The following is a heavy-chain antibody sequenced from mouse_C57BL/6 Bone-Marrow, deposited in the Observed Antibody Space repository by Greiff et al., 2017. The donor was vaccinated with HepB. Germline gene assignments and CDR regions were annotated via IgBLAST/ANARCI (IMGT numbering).Heavy chain of an antibody. Sequence: QVQLQQSGAELARPGASVKLSCKASGYTFTSYGISWVKQRTGQGLEWIGEIYPRSGNTYYNEKFKGKATLTADKSSSTAYMELRSLPSEDSAVYFCARSPSTTVVAHWYFDVWGTGTTVTVSS. CDR2: IYPRSGNT. J-gene: IGHJ1*03. D-gene: IGHD1-1*01. CDR1: GYTFTSYG. CDR3: ARSPSTTVVAHWYFDV. V-gene: IGHV1-81*01.